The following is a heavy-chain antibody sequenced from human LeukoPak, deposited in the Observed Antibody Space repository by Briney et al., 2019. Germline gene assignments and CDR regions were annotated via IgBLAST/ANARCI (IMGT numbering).Heavy chain of an antibody. D-gene: IGHD2-2*01. CDR2: IYTSGST. J-gene: IGHJ6*03. CDR1: GGSISSYY. V-gene: IGHV4-4*09. CDR3: ARLNPPEYCSSTSCSTLKYYYYYMDV. Sequence: SETLSLTCTVSGGSISSYYWSWIRQPPGKGLEGIGYIYTSGSTNYNPSLKSRVTISVDTSKNQFSLKLSSVTAADTAVYYCARLNPPEYCSSTSCSTLKYYYYYMDVWGKGTTVTVSS.